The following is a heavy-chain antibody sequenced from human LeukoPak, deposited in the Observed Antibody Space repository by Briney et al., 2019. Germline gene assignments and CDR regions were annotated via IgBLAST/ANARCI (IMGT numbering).Heavy chain of an antibody. CDR1: GLTFSSYW. J-gene: IGHJ4*02. V-gene: IGHV3-74*01. D-gene: IGHD5-18*01. CDR3: AIRRGYTYGDDY. CDR2: LHSDGSST. Sequence: GGSLRLSCAASGLTFSSYWMLWVRQAPGKGLVWVSRLHSDGSSTDYADSVKGRFTISRDNAKNTLYLQMNTLRAEDTAVYYCAIRRGYTYGDDYWGQGTLVTVSS.